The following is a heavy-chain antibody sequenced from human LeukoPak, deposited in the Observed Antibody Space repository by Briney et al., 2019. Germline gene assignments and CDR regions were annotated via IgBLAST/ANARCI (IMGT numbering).Heavy chain of an antibody. Sequence: SETLSLTCTVSGGSISSYYWSWIRQPPGKGLEWIGEINHSGSTNYNPSLKSRVTISVDTSKNQFSLKLSSVTAADTAVYYCARKSGYYYDSSGLYWGQGTLVTVSS. V-gene: IGHV4-34*01. CDR2: INHSGST. CDR3: ARKSGYYYDSSGLY. J-gene: IGHJ4*02. CDR1: GGSISSYY. D-gene: IGHD3-22*01.